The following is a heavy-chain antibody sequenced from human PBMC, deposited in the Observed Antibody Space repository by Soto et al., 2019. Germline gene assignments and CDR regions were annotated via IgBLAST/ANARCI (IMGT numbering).Heavy chain of an antibody. V-gene: IGHV4-39*01. CDR3: ARPLVDSRGYYYYYMDG. D-gene: IGHD6-13*01. Sequence: SETLSLTCTVSGGSISSSSYYWGWIRQPPGKGLEWIGSIYYSGSTYYNPSLKSRVTISVDTSKNQFSLKLSSVTAADTAVYYWARPLVDSRGYYYYYMDGWGKGTTVTVSS. CDR2: IYYSGST. CDR1: GGSISSSSYY. J-gene: IGHJ6*03.